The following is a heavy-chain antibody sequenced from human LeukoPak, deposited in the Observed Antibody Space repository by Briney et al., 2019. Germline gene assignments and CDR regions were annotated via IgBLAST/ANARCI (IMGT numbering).Heavy chain of an antibody. D-gene: IGHD2-21*01. CDR3: ATYHATS. CDR2: IKEDGSEK. Sequence: GGSLRLSCAASGFTFSNYWMSWVRQAPGKGLEWVANIKEDGSEKYYVDSVKGRFTVSRDNAKNSLFLQLNSLRVEDTAVYYCATYHATSWGQGALVTVSS. V-gene: IGHV3-7*03. J-gene: IGHJ5*02. CDR1: GFTFSNYW.